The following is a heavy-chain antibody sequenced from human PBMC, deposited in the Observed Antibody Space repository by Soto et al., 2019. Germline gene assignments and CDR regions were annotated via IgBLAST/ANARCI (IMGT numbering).Heavy chain of an antibody. J-gene: IGHJ4*02. Sequence: SETLSLTCAVYGGSFSGYYWSWIRQPPGKGLEWIGEINHSGSTNYNPSLKSRVTISVDTSKNQFSLKLSSVTAADTAVYYCARRRGYSYAPWFWGQGTLVTVS. CDR1: GGSFSGYY. CDR2: INHSGST. V-gene: IGHV4-34*01. D-gene: IGHD5-18*01. CDR3: ARRRGYSYAPWF.